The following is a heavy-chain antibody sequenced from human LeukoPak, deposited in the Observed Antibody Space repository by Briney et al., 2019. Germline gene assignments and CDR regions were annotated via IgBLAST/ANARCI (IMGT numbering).Heavy chain of an antibody. CDR2: IYYSGST. Sequence: PSQTLSLTCTVSGGSISSGDYYWSWIRQPPGKGLEWIGYIYYSGSTYYNPSLKNRVTISVDTSKNQFSLKLSSVTAADTAVYYCARRSSSTRLNWFDPWGQGTLVTVSS. CDR3: ARRSSSTRLNWFDP. CDR1: GGSISSGDYY. D-gene: IGHD2-2*01. J-gene: IGHJ5*02. V-gene: IGHV4-30-4*08.